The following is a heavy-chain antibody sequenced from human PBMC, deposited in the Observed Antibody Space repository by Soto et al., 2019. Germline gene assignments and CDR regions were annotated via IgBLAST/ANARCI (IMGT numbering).Heavy chain of an antibody. V-gene: IGHV3-48*03. CDR1: GFTFSSYE. D-gene: IGHD6-13*01. J-gene: IGHJ4*01. CDR2: ISSSGSTI. Sequence: GGSLRLSCAASGFTFSSYEMNWVRQAPGKGLEWVSYISSSGSTIDYADSVKGRNTISRNNAKNTLYLQMNSLRAEDTAVYYCARGFIAAAEFASDYWGQGTLVTVSS. CDR3: ARGFIAAAEFASDY.